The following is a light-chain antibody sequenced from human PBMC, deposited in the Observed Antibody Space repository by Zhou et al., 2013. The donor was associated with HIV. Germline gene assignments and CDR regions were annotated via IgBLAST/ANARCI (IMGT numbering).Light chain of an antibody. CDR3: QQYEIYPWT. CDR2: KAS. CDR1: QTVHTW. V-gene: IGKV1-5*03. J-gene: IGKJ1*01. Sequence: DFQMTQSPSTLSASVGDRVTITCRASQTVHTWLAWYQQKPGKAPKLLIYKASNLESGVPSRFSGSGSGTEFTLTISSLQPDDFATYYCQQYEIYPWTFGQGTRWKS.